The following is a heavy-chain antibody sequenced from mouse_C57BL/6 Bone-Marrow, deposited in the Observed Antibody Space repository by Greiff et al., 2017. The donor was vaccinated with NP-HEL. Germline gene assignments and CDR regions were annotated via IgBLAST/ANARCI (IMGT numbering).Heavy chain of an antibody. J-gene: IGHJ3*01. CDR3: TRPYYYGSSPFAY. CDR1: GYTFTDYE. V-gene: IGHV1-15*01. CDR2: LDPETGGT. Sequence: VQLQQSGAELVRPGASVTLSCKASGYTFTDYEMHWVQQTPVHGLEWIGALDPETGGTAYNQKFKGQAILTADKSSSTAYMELRSLTSEDSAVYYCTRPYYYGSSPFAYWGQGTLVTVSA. D-gene: IGHD1-1*01.